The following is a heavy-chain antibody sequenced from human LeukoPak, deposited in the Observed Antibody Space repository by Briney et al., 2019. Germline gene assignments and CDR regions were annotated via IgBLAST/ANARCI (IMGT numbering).Heavy chain of an antibody. Sequence: HSGGSLRLSCAASGFTFSSYGMHWVRQAPGKGLEWVAVISYDGSNKYYADSVKGRFTISRDNSKNTLYLQMNSLRAEDTAVYYCAKSQNGHFQHWGQGTLVTVSS. CDR3: AKSQNGHFQH. CDR1: GFTFSSYG. CDR2: ISYDGSNK. V-gene: IGHV3-30*18. J-gene: IGHJ1*01.